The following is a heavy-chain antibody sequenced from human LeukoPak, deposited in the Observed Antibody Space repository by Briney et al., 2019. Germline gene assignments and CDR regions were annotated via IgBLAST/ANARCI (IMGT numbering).Heavy chain of an antibody. Sequence: ASVKVSCKASGYTFTSYDINWVRQATGQGLGWMGWMNPNSGNTGYAQKFQGRVTMTRNTSISTAYMELSSLRSEDTAVYYCARGDHYDFWSGLRVYGMDVWGQGTTVTVSS. CDR2: MNPNSGNT. D-gene: IGHD3-3*01. J-gene: IGHJ6*02. CDR3: ARGDHYDFWSGLRVYGMDV. V-gene: IGHV1-8*01. CDR1: GYTFTSYD.